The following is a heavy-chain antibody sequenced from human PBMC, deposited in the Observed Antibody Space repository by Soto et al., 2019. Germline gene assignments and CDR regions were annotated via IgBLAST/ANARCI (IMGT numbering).Heavy chain of an antibody. Sequence: SGPTLVNPTQTLTLTCTFSGFSLSTSGVGVGWIRQPPGKALGWLALIYWNDDKRYSPSLKSMLTITKDTSKNQVVLTMTNMDPVDTATYCCAHLGPFGGVIVALDYWGQGTLVTVSS. CDR2: IYWNDDK. V-gene: IGHV2-5*01. CDR3: AHLGPFGGVIVALDY. CDR1: GFSLSTSGVG. D-gene: IGHD3-16*02. J-gene: IGHJ4*02.